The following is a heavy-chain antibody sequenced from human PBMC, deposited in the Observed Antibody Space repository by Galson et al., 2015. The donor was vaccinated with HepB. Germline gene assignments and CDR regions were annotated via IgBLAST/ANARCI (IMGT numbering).Heavy chain of an antibody. V-gene: IGHV4-61*01. D-gene: IGHD2-15*01. J-gene: IGHJ6*02. CDR1: GGSVSSGSYY. CDR3: ARGRPTSEWWSSYYYYGMDV. CDR2: IYYSGST. Sequence: SETLSLTCTVSGGSVSSGSYYWSWIRQPPGKGLEWIGYIYYSGSTNYNPSLKSRVTISVDTSKNQFSLKLSSVTAADTAVYYCARGRPTSEWWSSYYYYGMDVWGQGTTVTVSS.